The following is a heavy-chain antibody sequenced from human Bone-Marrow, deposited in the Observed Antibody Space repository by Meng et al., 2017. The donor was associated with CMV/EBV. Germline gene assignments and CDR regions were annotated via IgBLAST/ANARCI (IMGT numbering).Heavy chain of an antibody. CDR2: INHSGST. CDR1: FCGYY. D-gene: IGHD4-11*01. J-gene: IGHJ2*01. CDR3: ASRLDYIRVGTTVLVGWYFDL. V-gene: IGHV4-34*01. Sequence: FCGYYWSWIRQPPRKGLEWIGEINHSGSTNYNPSLKSRVTISVDTSKNQFSLKLSSVTAADTAVYYCASRLDYIRVGTTVLVGWYFDLWGRGTLVTVSS.